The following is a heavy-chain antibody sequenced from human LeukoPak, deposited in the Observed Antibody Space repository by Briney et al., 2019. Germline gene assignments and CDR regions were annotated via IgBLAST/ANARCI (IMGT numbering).Heavy chain of an antibody. D-gene: IGHD3-16*02. V-gene: IGHV4-34*01. CDR1: GGSFSGYY. J-gene: IGHJ6*03. CDR3: ARVARAKRGVITLYYYYYMDV. Sequence: SETLTLTCAVYGGSFSGYYWSWIRKPPGKGLEWIGEINHSGSTNYNPSLKSRVTISVDTSKNQFSLKLSSVTAADTAVYYCARVARAKRGVITLYYYYYMDVWGKGTTVTVSS. CDR2: INHSGST.